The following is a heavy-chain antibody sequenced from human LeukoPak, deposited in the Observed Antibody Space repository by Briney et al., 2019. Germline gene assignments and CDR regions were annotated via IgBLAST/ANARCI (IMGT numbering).Heavy chain of an antibody. CDR3: ARSAPRYCSSTSCYGGLLEFDP. V-gene: IGHV4-39*01. D-gene: IGHD2-2*01. Sequence: PSETLSHTCTVSGDSISSSNYYWGWIRQPPGKGLEWIGSIHYRGNTYYNPSLKSRVTISVDTSKNQFSPKLSSVTAADTAVYYCARSAPRYCSSTSCYGGLLEFDPWGQGTLVTVSS. CDR1: GDSISSSNYY. CDR2: IHYRGNT. J-gene: IGHJ5*02.